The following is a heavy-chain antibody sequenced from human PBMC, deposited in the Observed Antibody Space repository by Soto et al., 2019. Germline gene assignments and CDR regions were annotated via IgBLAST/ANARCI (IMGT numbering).Heavy chain of an antibody. J-gene: IGHJ4*02. Sequence: EGQLVQSGEEVKKPGESLKISCQGSGYSFTNYWIAWVRQMPGKGLEWMGIIDPSDSETKYSPSFQGQVTISADKSVSTAYLQWRSLKSSDTAIYYCARLYGSGWFYFSFWGQGTLVTVSS. CDR2: IDPSDSET. CDR1: GYSFTNYW. CDR3: ARLYGSGWFYFSF. V-gene: IGHV5-51*01. D-gene: IGHD6-19*01.